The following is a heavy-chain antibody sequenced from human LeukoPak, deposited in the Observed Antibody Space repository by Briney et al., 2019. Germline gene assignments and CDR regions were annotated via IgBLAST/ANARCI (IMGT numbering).Heavy chain of an antibody. CDR3: ARGLSGTRFDY. Sequence: GGSLGLCCAASGFTFSSYSMNWVRQAPGKGLEWVSFISSSSDYIYYADSVKGRFTISRDNAKNSLYLQMNSLRAEDTAVYYCARGLSGTRFDYWGQGTLVTVSS. D-gene: IGHD1-7*01. CDR2: ISSSSDYI. CDR1: GFTFSSYS. V-gene: IGHV3-21*01. J-gene: IGHJ4*02.